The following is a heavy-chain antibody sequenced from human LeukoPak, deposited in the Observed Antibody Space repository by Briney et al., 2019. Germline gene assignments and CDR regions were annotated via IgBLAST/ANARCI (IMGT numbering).Heavy chain of an antibody. CDR1: GVSISSSNSY. V-gene: IGHV4-39*07. CDR3: AKRGVVVAAARYRYNWFDP. CDR2: IYYSGST. J-gene: IGHJ5*02. D-gene: IGHD2-15*01. Sequence: ASETLSLTCTVSGVSISSSNSYWGWIRQPPGKGLEWIGSIYYSGSTYYNPSLKSRVTISVDASKNQFSLKLSSVTAADTAVYYCAKRGVVVAAARYRYNWFDPWGQGTLVTVSS.